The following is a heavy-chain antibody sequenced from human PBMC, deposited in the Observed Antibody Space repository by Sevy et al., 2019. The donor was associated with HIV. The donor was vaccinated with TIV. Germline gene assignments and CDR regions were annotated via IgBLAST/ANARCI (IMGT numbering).Heavy chain of an antibody. Sequence: GGSLRLSCAASGFNVNSNSMSWVRQAPGKGLEWVSFISGLSNYKFYADSMKGRFTISRDNAENSIYLQMNSLRAEDTAVYFCARRGPSTVHDAFDIWGQGTMVTVSS. V-gene: IGHV3-21*01. CDR1: GFNVNSNS. D-gene: IGHD4-17*01. CDR2: ISGLSNYK. CDR3: ARRGPSTVHDAFDI. J-gene: IGHJ3*02.